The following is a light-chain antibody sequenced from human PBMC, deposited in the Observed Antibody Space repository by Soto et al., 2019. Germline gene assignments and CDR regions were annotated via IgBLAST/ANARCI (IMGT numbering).Light chain of an antibody. Sequence: QSALTQPASVSGSPGQSITISCTGTSSDVGNYDLVSWYQQHPGEAPKLLIYEVTERPSGVSIRLSGSKSHYTASLTISGLQAEDEADYYCSSYAGRGVGVFGGGTKLTVL. J-gene: IGLJ2*01. CDR3: SSYAGRGVGV. CDR1: SSDVGNYDL. CDR2: EVT. V-gene: IGLV2-23*02.